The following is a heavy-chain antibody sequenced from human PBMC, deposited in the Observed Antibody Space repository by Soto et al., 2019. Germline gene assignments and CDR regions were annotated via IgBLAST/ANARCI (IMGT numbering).Heavy chain of an antibody. CDR1: GFTFGRYW. D-gene: IGHD2-21*02. V-gene: IGHV3-7*01. CDR3: ARAGYCGPGCYYYFDY. J-gene: IGHJ4*02. CDR2: IKPDGSAT. Sequence: EVQLVESGGGLVQPGGSLRLSCAVSGFTFGRYWMNWVRLLPEKGLEWVAYIKPDGSATYYVDSVKGRFTISRDNAKNSLYLQRNSRRVEDTSVYYCARAGYCGPGCYYYFDYWGQGTLVTVSS.